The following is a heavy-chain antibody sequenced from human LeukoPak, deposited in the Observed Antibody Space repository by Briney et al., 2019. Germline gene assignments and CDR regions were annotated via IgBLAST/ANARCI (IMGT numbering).Heavy chain of an antibody. V-gene: IGHV3-20*04. D-gene: IGHD2-21*02. CDR2: INWNGGST. CDR1: GFTFDDYG. Sequence: PGGSLRLSCAASGFTFDDYGMSWVRQALGKGLEWVSGINWNGGSTVYADSVKGRFTISRDNAKNSLYLQMNSLTVEDTAVYYCARDLIPVCGADCYTGLGYWGQGTLVTVSS. CDR3: ARDLIPVCGADCYTGLGY. J-gene: IGHJ4*02.